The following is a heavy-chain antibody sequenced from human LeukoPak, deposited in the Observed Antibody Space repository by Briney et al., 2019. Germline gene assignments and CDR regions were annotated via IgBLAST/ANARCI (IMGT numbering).Heavy chain of an antibody. CDR3: ATSTSRFIPEDY. CDR2: IYTSGST. D-gene: IGHD2-2*01. Sequence: SQTLSLTCTVSGGSISSGSYYWSWIRQPAGKGLEWIGRIYTSGSTNYNPSLKSRVTISVDTSKNQFSLKLSSVTAAGTAVYYCATSTSRFIPEDYWGQGTLVTVSS. CDR1: GGSISSGSYY. V-gene: IGHV4-61*02. J-gene: IGHJ4*02.